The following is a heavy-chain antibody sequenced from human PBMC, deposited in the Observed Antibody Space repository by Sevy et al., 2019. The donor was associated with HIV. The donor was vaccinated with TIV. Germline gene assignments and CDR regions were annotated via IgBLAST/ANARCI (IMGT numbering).Heavy chain of an antibody. CDR3: ARAAAGGFRDFDY. V-gene: IGHV4-30-2*01. CDR2: IYHSGST. CDR1: GGSISSGGYS. Sequence: SETLSLTCAVSGGSISSGGYSWSWIRQPPGKGLEWIGYIYHSGSTYYNPSLKSRVTISVDRSKNQFSLKLSSVTAADTAVYYCARAAAGGFRDFDYWGQGTLVTVSS. D-gene: IGHD6-13*01. J-gene: IGHJ4*02.